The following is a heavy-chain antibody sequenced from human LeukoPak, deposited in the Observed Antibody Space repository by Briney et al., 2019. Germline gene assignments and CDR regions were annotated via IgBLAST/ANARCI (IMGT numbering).Heavy chain of an antibody. J-gene: IGHJ4*02. Sequence: SETLSLTCTVSGYSISSGYYWGWIRQPPGKGLEWIGSIYHSGSTYYNPSLKSRVTISVDTSKNQFSLKLSSVTAADTAVYYCARDTPKRYSSGWEIDYWGQGTLVTVSS. CDR3: ARDTPKRYSSGWEIDY. D-gene: IGHD6-19*01. CDR1: GYSISSGYY. CDR2: IYHSGST. V-gene: IGHV4-38-2*02.